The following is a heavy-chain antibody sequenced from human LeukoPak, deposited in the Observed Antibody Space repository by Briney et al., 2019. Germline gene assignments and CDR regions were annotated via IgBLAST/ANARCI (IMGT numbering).Heavy chain of an antibody. CDR3: VKEALTVAGNCHFDL. V-gene: IGHV3-13*05. Sequence: GGSLRLSCAASGFTFNNYDMHWVRHVIGKGLEWVSAVDSAGAPYYAGSVKGRFTISRKNTKKSLYLQMDSLGAGDTAVYYCVKEALTVAGNCHFDLWGRGTLVTVSS. D-gene: IGHD6-19*01. CDR2: VDSAGAP. CDR1: GFTFNNYD. J-gene: IGHJ2*01.